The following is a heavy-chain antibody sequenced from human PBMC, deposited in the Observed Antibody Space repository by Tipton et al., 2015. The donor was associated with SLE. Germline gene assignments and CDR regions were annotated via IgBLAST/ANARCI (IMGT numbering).Heavy chain of an antibody. CDR3: ASSDTAMVTGAFDI. J-gene: IGHJ3*02. D-gene: IGHD5-18*01. CDR2: IYYSGST. Sequence: TLSLTCTVPGGSISSGGYYWSWIRQHPGKGLEWIGYIYYSGSTYYNPSLKSRVTISVDTSKNQFSLKLSSVTAADTAVYYCASSDTAMVTGAFDIWGQGTMVTVSS. CDR1: GGSISSGGYY. V-gene: IGHV4-31*03.